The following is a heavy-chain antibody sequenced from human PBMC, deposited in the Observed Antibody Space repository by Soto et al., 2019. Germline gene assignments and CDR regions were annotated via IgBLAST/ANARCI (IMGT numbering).Heavy chain of an antibody. V-gene: IGHV1-18*01. J-gene: IGHJ6*03. D-gene: IGHD4-17*01. CDR1: GYIFTNYG. CDR3: ARTTVTASYYYMDV. Sequence: QVQLVQSGAEVKQPGASVKVSCKASGYIFTNYGFTWVRQAPGQGLEWMGWISTYNGNTKYAQKVQGRLTMTTDTSTSTANMELTSLRSDDTPLYYCARTTVTASYYYMDVWGKGTTVTVSS. CDR2: ISTYNGNT.